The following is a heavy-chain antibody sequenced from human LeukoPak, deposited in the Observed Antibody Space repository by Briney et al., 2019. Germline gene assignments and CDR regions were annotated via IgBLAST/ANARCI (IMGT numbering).Heavy chain of an antibody. J-gene: IGHJ6*03. D-gene: IGHD1-7*01. CDR3: ARVEHRPPLELYYMDV. CDR2: IIPILGIA. Sequence: ASVKVSCKASGGTFSSYAISWVRQAPGQGLEWMGMIIPILGIANYAQKFQGRVTITADKSTSTAYMELSSLRSEDTAVYYCARVEHRPPLELYYMDVWGKGTTVTVSS. CDR1: GGTFSSYA. V-gene: IGHV1-69*04.